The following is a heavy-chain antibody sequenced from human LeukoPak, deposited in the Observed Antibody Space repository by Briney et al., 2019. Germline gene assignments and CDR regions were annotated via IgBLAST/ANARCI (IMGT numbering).Heavy chain of an antibody. CDR1: GGSISSSNW. J-gene: IGHJ4*02. CDR3: AREGDHYYDSSGYRTFDY. Sequence: SETLSLTCAVSGGSISSSNWWSWDRQPPGKGLEWIGEIYHSGSTNYNPSLKSRVTISVDKSKNQFSLKLSSVTAADTAVYYCAREGDHYYDSSGYRTFDYWGQGTLVTVSS. D-gene: IGHD3-22*01. CDR2: IYHSGST. V-gene: IGHV4-4*02.